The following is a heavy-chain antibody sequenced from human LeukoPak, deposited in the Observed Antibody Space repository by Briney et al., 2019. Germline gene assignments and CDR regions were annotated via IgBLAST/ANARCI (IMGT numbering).Heavy chain of an antibody. V-gene: IGHV3-33*01. CDR3: ARDRVLLWFGESFDY. CDR2: IWYDGSNK. J-gene: IGHJ4*02. CDR1: GFTFSSYG. D-gene: IGHD3-10*01. Sequence: PGGSLRLSCAASGFTFSSYGMHWVRQAPGKGLEWVAVIWYDGSNKYYADSVKGRFTISRDNSKNTLYLQMNSLRAEDTAVYYCARDRVLLWFGESFDYWGQGTLVTVSS.